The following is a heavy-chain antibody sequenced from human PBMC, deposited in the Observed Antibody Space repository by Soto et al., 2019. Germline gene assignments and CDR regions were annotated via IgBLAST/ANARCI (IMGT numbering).Heavy chain of an antibody. J-gene: IGHJ4*02. CDR1: GFTFSSYG. CDR2: ISYDGSNK. V-gene: IGHV3-30*18. D-gene: IGHD4-17*01. CDR3: AKPVDGDNDY. Sequence: GGSLRLSCAASGFTFSSYGMHWVRQAPGKGLEWVAVISYDGSNKYYADSVKGRFTISRDNSKNTLYLQMNSLRAEDTAVYYCAKPVDGDNDYWGQGTLVTGSS.